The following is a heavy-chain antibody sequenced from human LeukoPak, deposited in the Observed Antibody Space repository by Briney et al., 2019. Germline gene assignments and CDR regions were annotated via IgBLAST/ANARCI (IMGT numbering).Heavy chain of an antibody. J-gene: IGHJ4*02. CDR1: GLILCGYE. CDR3: ARGHSGRYLDY. CDR2: ISSSGSTI. D-gene: IGHD1-26*01. V-gene: IGHV3-48*03. Sequence: GGSLRLSCAASGLILCGYEMHWVRQAPGKGLEWVSYISSSGSTIYYADSVKGRFTISRDNAKNSLYLQMNSLRAEDTAVYYCARGHSGRYLDYWGQGTLVTVSS.